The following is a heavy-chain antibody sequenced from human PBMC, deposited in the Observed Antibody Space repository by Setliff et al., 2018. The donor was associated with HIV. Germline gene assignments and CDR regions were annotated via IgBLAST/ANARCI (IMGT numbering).Heavy chain of an antibody. J-gene: IGHJ4*02. D-gene: IGHD3-9*01. CDR2: IYYSGSS. CDR1: GDSVSSYNYY. Sequence: TLSLTCSVSGDSVSSYNYYWSWIRQHPGKGLEWIGYIYYSGSSYYNPSLKSRVIMSLDTSENQFSLKLSSVTAADTAVYYCVRNSFDYVEEEWGQGTQVTVSS. CDR3: VRNSFDYVEEE. V-gene: IGHV4-31*03.